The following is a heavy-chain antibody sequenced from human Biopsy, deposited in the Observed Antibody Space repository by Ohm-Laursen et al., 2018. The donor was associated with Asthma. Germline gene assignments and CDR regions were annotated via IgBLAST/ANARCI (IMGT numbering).Heavy chain of an antibody. Sequence: ASVKVSCKIYGYCLTDSSMHCVRQDPGHGIGWMGGHDHEEGGTVNARRFQGRVTMTEDTSTDTAYMELSSLSSDDTAVYYCASDFPKDYVRYNFQFWGQGTLVTVSS. J-gene: IGHJ4*02. CDR1: GYCLTDSS. D-gene: IGHD4-17*01. CDR3: ASDFPKDYVRYNFQF. V-gene: IGHV1-24*01. CDR2: HDHEEGGT.